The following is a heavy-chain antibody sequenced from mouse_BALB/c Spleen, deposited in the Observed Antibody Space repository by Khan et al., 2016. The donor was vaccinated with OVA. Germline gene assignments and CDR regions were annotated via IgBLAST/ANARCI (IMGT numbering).Heavy chain of an antibody. D-gene: IGHD2-13*01. CDR2: INTETGEP. Sequence: QIQLVQSGPELKKPGETVKISCKASGYTFTDYSMHWVKQAPGKGLKWMGWINTETGEPTYADDFKGRFAFSFETSASTAYLQINNLKNEDTATYFCARWGDAWFAYWGQGTLVTVSA. CDR1: GYTFTDYS. J-gene: IGHJ3*01. V-gene: IGHV9-2-1*01. CDR3: ARWGDAWFAY.